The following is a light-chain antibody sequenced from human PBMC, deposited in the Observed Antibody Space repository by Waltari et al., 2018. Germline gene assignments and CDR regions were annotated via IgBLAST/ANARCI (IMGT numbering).Light chain of an antibody. CDR3: QQYNSYSRA. V-gene: IGKV1-5*03. J-gene: IGKJ1*01. CDR1: QSISSW. CDR2: KAA. Sequence: DIQMTQSPSTLSASVGDRVTITCRASQSISSWLAWYQQKPGKAPKLLIYKAASVESGVPSRFISSGCETEFTLTIRSLQPDDFATYDCQQYNSYSRAFCQGTKVEIK.